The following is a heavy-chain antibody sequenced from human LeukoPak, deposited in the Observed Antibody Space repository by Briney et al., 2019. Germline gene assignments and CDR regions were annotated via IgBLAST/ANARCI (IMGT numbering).Heavy chain of an antibody. CDR3: AKGPTEAGTFRGDY. CDR1: GFTFSNYA. V-gene: IGHV3-23*01. Sequence: GGSLRLSCAASGFTFSNYAMSWVRQAPGKGLEWVSTISGSGGSTYYADSVKGRFTISRDNSKNTLYVQMNSLRAEDTAVYYCAKGPTEAGTFRGDYWGQGTLVTVSS. CDR2: ISGSGGST. D-gene: IGHD6-13*01. J-gene: IGHJ4*02.